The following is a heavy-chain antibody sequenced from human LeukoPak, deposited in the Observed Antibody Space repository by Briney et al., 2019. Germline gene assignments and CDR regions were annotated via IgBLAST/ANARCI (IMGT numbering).Heavy chain of an antibody. Sequence: ASVKVSCEASGYTFTSYGISWVRQAPGQGLEWMGWISAYNGNTNYTQKLQGRVTITRDTSASTAYMELSSLRSEDTAVYYCARSSPASFRPYSIGWDINAFDIWGQGTMVTVSS. V-gene: IGHV1-18*01. CDR1: GYTFTSYG. D-gene: IGHD6-19*01. CDR2: ISAYNGNT. J-gene: IGHJ3*02. CDR3: ARSSPASFRPYSIGWDINAFDI.